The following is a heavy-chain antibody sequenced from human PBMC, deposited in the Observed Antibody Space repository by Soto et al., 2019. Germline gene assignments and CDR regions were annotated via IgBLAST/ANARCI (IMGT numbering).Heavy chain of an antibody. Sequence: VGSLRLSCAAFGFTVSGKKYVAWVRQAPGKGLEWVSALYDLDGTYYADSVKGRFTTSSDSSRTTVYLQMNSLRPDDTAVYSCATWHLQEHAYDIWGQGTMVT. J-gene: IGHJ3*02. CDR3: ATWHLQEHAYDI. CDR2: LYDLDGT. CDR1: GFTVSGKKY. V-gene: IGHV3-53*01. D-gene: IGHD1-1*01.